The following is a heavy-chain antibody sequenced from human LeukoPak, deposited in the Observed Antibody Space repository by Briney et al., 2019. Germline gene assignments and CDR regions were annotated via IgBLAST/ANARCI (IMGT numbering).Heavy chain of an antibody. D-gene: IGHD6-19*01. CDR1: GGSISSYY. CDR2: IYYSGST. J-gene: IGHJ4*02. CDR3: ARDSSGWPLGY. Sequence: VEPSETLSLTCTVSGGSISSYYWSWIRQPPGKGLEWIGYIYYSGSTNYNPSLKSRVTISVDTSKNQFSLKLSSVTAADTAVYYCARDSSGWPLGYWGQGTLVTVSS. V-gene: IGHV4-59*01.